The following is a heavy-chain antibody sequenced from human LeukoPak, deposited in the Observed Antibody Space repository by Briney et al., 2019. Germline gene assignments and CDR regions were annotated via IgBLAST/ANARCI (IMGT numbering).Heavy chain of an antibody. CDR1: GFTFSSYA. CDR2: ISGSGGST. D-gene: IGHD3-10*01. V-gene: IGHV3-23*01. Sequence: GGSLRLSCAASGFTFSSYAMSWVRQAPGKGLEWVSAISGSGGSTYYADSVKGRFTISRDNSKNTLYLQMNSLRAEDTAVYYCAKAIGPYGSGSYYSDYWGQGTLVTASS. CDR3: AKAIGPYGSGSYYSDY. J-gene: IGHJ4*02.